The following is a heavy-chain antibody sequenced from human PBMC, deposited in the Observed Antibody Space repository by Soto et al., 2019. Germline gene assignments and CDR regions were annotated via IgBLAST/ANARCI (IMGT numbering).Heavy chain of an antibody. CDR1: GYTFTSYA. CDR2: INAGNGHT. CDR3: ARSIVVVTALDY. D-gene: IGHD2-21*02. Sequence: QVQLVQSGAEEKKPGASVKVSCKASGYTFTSYAMHWVRQAPGQRLEWMGWINAGNGHTKYSQKFQGRVTFTRDTSASTAYMELSSLRSEGTAVSYCARSIVVVTALDYWGQGTLVTVSS. J-gene: IGHJ4*02. V-gene: IGHV1-3*05.